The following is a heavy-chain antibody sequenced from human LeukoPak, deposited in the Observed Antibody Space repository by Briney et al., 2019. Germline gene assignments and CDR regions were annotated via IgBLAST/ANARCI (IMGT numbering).Heavy chain of an antibody. CDR1: GGSFSGYY. CDR2: INHSGST. Sequence: PSETLSLTCAVYGGSFSGYYWSWIRQPPGKGLEWIGEINHSGSTNYNPSLKSRVTISVDTSKNQFSLKLSSVTAADTAVYYCARGPSVGYSYVDYWGQGTLVTVSS. D-gene: IGHD5-18*01. CDR3: ARGPSVGYSYVDY. V-gene: IGHV4-34*01. J-gene: IGHJ4*02.